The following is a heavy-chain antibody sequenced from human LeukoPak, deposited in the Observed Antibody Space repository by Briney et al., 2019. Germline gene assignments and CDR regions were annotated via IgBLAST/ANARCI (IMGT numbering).Heavy chain of an antibody. CDR1: GGTFSSYA. V-gene: IGHV1-69*13. CDR3: ARDGNDFWRRHAFDI. CDR2: IIPIFGTA. D-gene: IGHD3-3*01. J-gene: IGHJ3*02. Sequence: ASVKVSCKASGGTFSSYAISWVRQAPGQGLEWMGGIIPIFGTANYAQKFQGRVTITADESTSTAYMELSSLRSEDTAVYYCARDGNDFWRRHAFDIWGQGTMVTVSS.